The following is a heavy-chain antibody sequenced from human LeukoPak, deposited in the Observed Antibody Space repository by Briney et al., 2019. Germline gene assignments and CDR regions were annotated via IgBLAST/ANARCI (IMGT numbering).Heavy chain of an antibody. D-gene: IGHD3-10*01. CDR1: ADSMNNYY. Sequence: SETLSLTCSVFADSMNNYYWTWIRQPPGKGLEWIGTIYYTGTTYYNPSLKSRLTISVDTSKNQFSLKLTSVTAADTAVYYCARHDYYGSLNWFDPWGQGTLITVSS. V-gene: IGHV4-39*01. CDR2: IYYTGTT. J-gene: IGHJ5*02. CDR3: ARHDYYGSLNWFDP.